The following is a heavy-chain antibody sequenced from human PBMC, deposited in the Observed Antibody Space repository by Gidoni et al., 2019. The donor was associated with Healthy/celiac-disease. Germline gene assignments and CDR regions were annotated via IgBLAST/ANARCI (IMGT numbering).Heavy chain of an antibody. D-gene: IGHD5-12*01. CDR3: ATWEADIVATRRGKIDY. J-gene: IGHJ4*02. CDR1: GGSISSSSYY. Sequence: QLQLQESGPGLVKPSETLSLTCTVSGGSISSSSYYWGWIRQPPGKGLEWIGSIYYSGSTYYNPSLKSRVTISVDTSKNQFSLKLSSVTAADTAVYYCATWEADIVATRRGKIDYWGQGTLVTVSS. CDR2: IYYSGST. V-gene: IGHV4-39*01.